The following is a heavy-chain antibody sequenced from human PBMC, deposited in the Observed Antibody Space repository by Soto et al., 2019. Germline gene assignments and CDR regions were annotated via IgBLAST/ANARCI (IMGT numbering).Heavy chain of an antibody. J-gene: IGHJ3*02. CDR2: IYYSGST. Sequence: QVQLQESGPGLVKPSQTLSLTCTVSGGSISSGGYYWSWIRQHPGKGLEWIGYIYYSGSTYYNPSLKSRVTISVDTSKNQFSLKLSSVTAADTAVYYCARDHYYDSSGYCRAFDIWGQGTMVTVSS. V-gene: IGHV4-31*03. CDR1: GGSISSGGYY. D-gene: IGHD3-22*01. CDR3: ARDHYYDSSGYCRAFDI.